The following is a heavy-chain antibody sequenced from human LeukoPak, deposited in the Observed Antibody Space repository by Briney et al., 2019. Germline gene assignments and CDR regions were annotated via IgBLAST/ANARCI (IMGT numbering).Heavy chain of an antibody. D-gene: IGHD2-15*01. CDR2: IKQDGSET. V-gene: IGHV3-7*03. J-gene: IGHJ4*02. Sequence: GGSLRLSCEASGFIFSNFWMTWVRQAPGKGLEWVANIKQDGSETYYVDSVKGRFTISRDNAKNSLYLQMNSLRAEDTAVYYCARVGGGSCYHDYWGQGTLVTVSS. CDR3: ARVGGGSCYHDY. CDR1: GFIFSNFW.